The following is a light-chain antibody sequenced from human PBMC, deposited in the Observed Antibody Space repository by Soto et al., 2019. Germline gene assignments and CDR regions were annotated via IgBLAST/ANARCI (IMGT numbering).Light chain of an antibody. J-gene: IGKJ4*01. Sequence: DLQMIQSPSSLSASVGDRVTITCRASQSISNYLNWYQQRPGQAPKVLIYAASTLHSGVPSRFSGSGFGTDFTLTISSLQPEDFATYYCQRSHTSPLTFGGGTKVEVK. CDR2: AAS. CDR1: QSISNY. V-gene: IGKV1-39*01. CDR3: QRSHTSPLT.